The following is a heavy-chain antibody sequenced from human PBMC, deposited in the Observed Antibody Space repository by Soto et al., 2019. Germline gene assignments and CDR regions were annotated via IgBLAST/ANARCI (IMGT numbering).Heavy chain of an antibody. CDR1: GYTFTGYC. Sequence: ASVKVSCKASGYTFTGYCMHWVRQAPGQGLEWMGWINPNSGGTNYAQKFQGRVTMTRDTSISTAYMELSRLRSDDTAVYYCARDQKGDGYNFSYYYGMDVWGQGTTVTVSS. CDR2: INPNSGGT. V-gene: IGHV1-2*02. CDR3: ARDQKGDGYNFSYYYGMDV. D-gene: IGHD5-12*01. J-gene: IGHJ6*02.